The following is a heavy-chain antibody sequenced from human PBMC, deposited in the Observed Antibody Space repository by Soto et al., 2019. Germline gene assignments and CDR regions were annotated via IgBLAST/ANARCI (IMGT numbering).Heavy chain of an antibody. D-gene: IGHD2-15*01. V-gene: IGHV3-23*01. CDR1: GFTFSSYA. Sequence: PGGSLRLSCAASGFTFSSYAMSWVRQAPGKGLEWVSGLSGSGGTTYYADSVKGRFTISRDNSKNTLYLQMNSLRAEDTAVYYCARESAGRDEFQSSGDFDYWGQGTLVTVSS. J-gene: IGHJ4*02. CDR3: ARESAGRDEFQSSGDFDY. CDR2: LSGSGGTT.